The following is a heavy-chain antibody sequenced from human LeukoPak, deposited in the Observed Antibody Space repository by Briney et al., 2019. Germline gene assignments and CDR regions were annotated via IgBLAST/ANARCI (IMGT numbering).Heavy chain of an antibody. D-gene: IGHD2-2*01. CDR1: GYTFTSSG. CDR3: ATDLGYCSSTTCDTLDY. Sequence: ASVKVSCKASGYTFTSSGISWVRQAPGQGLGWMGWISTHDVNTKYAQKLQGRVTLTTNTSTSTAYMELRSLRSDDTAVYYCATDLGYCSSTTCDTLDYWGQGTLITVSS. V-gene: IGHV1-18*01. J-gene: IGHJ4*02. CDR2: ISTHDVNT.